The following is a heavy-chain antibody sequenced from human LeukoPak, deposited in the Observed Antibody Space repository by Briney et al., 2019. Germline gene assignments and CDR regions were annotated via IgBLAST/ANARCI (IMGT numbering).Heavy chain of an antibody. CDR1: GFTFSSYS. J-gene: IGHJ4*02. V-gene: IGHV3-21*01. CDR3: TRGPTLIGVAGTWPLDD. D-gene: IGHD6-19*01. CDR2: TSSASAYR. Sequence: GGSLRLSCAASGFTFSSYSMHWVRQAPGKGLEWVSSTSSASAYRYYADSVKGRFTISRDNAKNSLHLQMNSLRAEDSAVYYCTRGPTLIGVAGTWPLDDWGQGTLVTVSS.